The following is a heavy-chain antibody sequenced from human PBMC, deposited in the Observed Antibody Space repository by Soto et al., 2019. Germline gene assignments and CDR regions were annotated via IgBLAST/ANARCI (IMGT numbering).Heavy chain of an antibody. CDR2: IIPIFGTA. CDR3: ARQRIAAAGTIPYYYYGMDV. Sequence: QVQLVQSGAEVKKPGSSVKVSCKASGGTFSSYAISWVRQAPGQGLEWMGGIIPIFGTANYAQKFQGRVTITADESTRTAYMELSSLRSEDTAVYYCARQRIAAAGTIPYYYYGMDVWGQGTTVTVSS. J-gene: IGHJ6*02. V-gene: IGHV1-69*12. CDR1: GGTFSSYA. D-gene: IGHD6-13*01.